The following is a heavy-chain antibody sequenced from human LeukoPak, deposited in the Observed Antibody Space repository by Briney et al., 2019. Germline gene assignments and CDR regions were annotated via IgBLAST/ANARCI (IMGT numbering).Heavy chain of an antibody. CDR1: GFTFSSTW. CDR3: ARAGISMVRGVISYYYYYYYMDV. CDR2: IKQDGSEK. Sequence: GGSLRLSCAASGFTFSSTWMNWVRQAPGKGLEWVANIKQDGSEKYYVDSVKGRFTISRDNAKNSLYLQMNSLRAEDTAVYYCARAGISMVRGVISYYYYYYYMDVWGKGTTVTVSS. D-gene: IGHD3-10*01. J-gene: IGHJ6*03. V-gene: IGHV3-7*01.